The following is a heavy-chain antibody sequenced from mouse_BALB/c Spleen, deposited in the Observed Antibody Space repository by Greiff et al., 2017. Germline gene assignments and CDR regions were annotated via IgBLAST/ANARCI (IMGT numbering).Heavy chain of an antibody. D-gene: IGHD1-2*01. CDR3: TRGLRLRGYYAMDY. CDR1: GYSFTSYW. Sequence: VHVKQSGTVLARPGASVKMSCKASGYSFTSYWMHWVKQRPGQGLEWIGAIYPGNSDTSYNQKFKGKAKLTAVTSASTAYMELSSLTNEDSAVYYCTRGLRLRGYYAMDYWGQGTSVTVSS. CDR2: IYPGNSDT. J-gene: IGHJ4*01. V-gene: IGHV1-5*01.